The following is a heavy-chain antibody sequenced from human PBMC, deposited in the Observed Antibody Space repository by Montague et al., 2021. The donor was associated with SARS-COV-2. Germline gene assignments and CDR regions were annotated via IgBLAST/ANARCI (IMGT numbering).Heavy chain of an antibody. CDR1: GGSISNGGYY. D-gene: IGHD2-15*01. J-gene: IGHJ3*02. Sequence: SQTLSLTCTVSGGSISNGGYYCSWIRQHPGKGLEWIGYMYDSGSTYYNPSLTSRVTMSLDTSKNQLSLKLSSVTAADTAVYYCARGDGVVVAAPYIWGQGTMVTVSS. CDR3: ARGDGVVVAAPYI. CDR2: MYDSGST. V-gene: IGHV4-31*03.